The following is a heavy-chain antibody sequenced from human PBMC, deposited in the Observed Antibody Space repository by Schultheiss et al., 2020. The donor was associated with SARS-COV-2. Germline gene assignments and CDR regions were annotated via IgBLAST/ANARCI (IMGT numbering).Heavy chain of an antibody. Sequence: SETLSLTCAVSGYSISDGFSWGWIRQPPGKGLEWIGYIYYSGSTYYNPSLKSRVTISVDTSKNQFSLNLSSVTAADTAVYYCARGVHGVVPGPLGLGPWYYYYGVDVWGQGTTVTVSS. CDR3: ARGVHGVVPGPLGLGPWYYYYGVDV. D-gene: IGHD2-2*01. CDR2: IYYSGST. J-gene: IGHJ6*02. CDR1: GYSISDGFS. V-gene: IGHV4-38-2*01.